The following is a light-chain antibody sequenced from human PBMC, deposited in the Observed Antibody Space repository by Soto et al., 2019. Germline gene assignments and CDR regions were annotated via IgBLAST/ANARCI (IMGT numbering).Light chain of an antibody. J-gene: IGLJ2*01. V-gene: IGLV2-8*01. Sequence: QSALTQPPSASGSPGQSVTISCTGTSSDVGGYNYVSWYQQHPGKAPKLMIYEVSKRPSGVPDRFSGSKSANTASLTVSGLQAEDEDDYYCSSYGGSNNLVFGGGTKLTVL. CDR2: EVS. CDR1: SSDVGGYNY. CDR3: SSYGGSNNLV.